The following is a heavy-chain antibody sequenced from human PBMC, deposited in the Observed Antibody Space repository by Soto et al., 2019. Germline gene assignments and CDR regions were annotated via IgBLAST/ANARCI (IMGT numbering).Heavy chain of an antibody. D-gene: IGHD3-10*01. Sequence: QGKLVQSGPEVKKPGASVKVSCTASGYSFSGYDITWVRQAPGQGLEWLGWVSTSIRSTMSAEKLQGRLTMTTDTSTTTVYMELRGLSSDDTAVYYCARDSGAALYGEDALDIWGQGTMVSVSS. CDR2: VSTSIRST. J-gene: IGHJ3*02. CDR3: ARDSGAALYGEDALDI. CDR1: GYSFSGYD. V-gene: IGHV1-18*04.